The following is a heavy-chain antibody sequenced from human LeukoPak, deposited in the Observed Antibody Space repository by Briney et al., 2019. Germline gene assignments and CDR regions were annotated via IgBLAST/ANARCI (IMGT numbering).Heavy chain of an antibody. D-gene: IGHD2-2*01. V-gene: IGHV4-4*07. CDR3: ARRPRSDIVVPKGDY. CDR2: IYTSGST. Sequence: PSETLSLTCTVSGGSISSYYWSWIRQPAGKGLEWIGRIYTSGSTNYNPSLKSRVTISVDTSKNQFSLKLSSVTAADTAVYYCARRPRSDIVVPKGDYWGQGTLVTVSS. J-gene: IGHJ4*02. CDR1: GGSISSYY.